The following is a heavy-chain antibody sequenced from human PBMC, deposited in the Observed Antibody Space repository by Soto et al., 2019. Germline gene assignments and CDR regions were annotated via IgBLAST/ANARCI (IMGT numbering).Heavy chain of an antibody. CDR1: GYSITNYY. D-gene: IGHD2-15*01. J-gene: IGHJ4*02. Sequence: SETLSLTCTVSGYSITNYYWSWIRQPPGKGLEWIGYIYYSGTTNYNPSLKSRVTISVDTSKNQFSLKLSSVTAGDTAVYYCASWWAIKGYFTYWGQGSLVTVSS. CDR2: IYYSGTT. V-gene: IGHV4-59*08. CDR3: ASWWAIKGYFTY.